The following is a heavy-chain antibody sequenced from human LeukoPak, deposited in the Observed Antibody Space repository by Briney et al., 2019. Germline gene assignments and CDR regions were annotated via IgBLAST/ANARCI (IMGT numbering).Heavy chain of an antibody. J-gene: IGHJ4*02. CDR1: GFTFSSYA. V-gene: IGHV3-9*01. CDR2: ISWNSGSI. Sequence: PGGSLRLSCAASGFTFSSYAMSWVRQAPGKGLEWVSGISWNSGSIGYADSVKGRFTISRDNAKNSLYLQMNSLRAEDTALYYCAKAGLGRRYYYDSSGYGDVYYFDYWGQGTLVTVSS. CDR3: AKAGLGRRYYYDSSGYGDVYYFDY. D-gene: IGHD3-22*01.